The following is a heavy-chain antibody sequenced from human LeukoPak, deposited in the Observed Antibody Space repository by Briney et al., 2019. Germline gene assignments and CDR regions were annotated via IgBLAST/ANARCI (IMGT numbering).Heavy chain of an antibody. J-gene: IGHJ6*02. Sequence: PSETLSLTCTVSGGSISSYYWSWIRQPPGKGLEWIGYIYYSGSTNYNPSLKSRVTISVDTSKNQFSLKLSSVTAADTAVYYCARSLFRRGGSSSGYGPYYYYGMDVWGQGTTVTVSS. CDR1: GGSISSYY. CDR3: ARSLFRRGGSSSGYGPYYYYGMDV. D-gene: IGHD6-13*01. CDR2: IYYSGST. V-gene: IGHV4-59*08.